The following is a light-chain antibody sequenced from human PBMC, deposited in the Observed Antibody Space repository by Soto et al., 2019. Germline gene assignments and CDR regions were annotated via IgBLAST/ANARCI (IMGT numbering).Light chain of an antibody. V-gene: IGKV1-9*01. CDR1: QGTSSY. CDR3: QQLNSYPFT. CDR2: GAS. J-gene: IGKJ5*01. Sequence: DIQLTQSPSFPSASVGARVTITCRASQGTSSYLAWFQQNPGRHQQLLIYGASTLQSGVQARFSGSGSGTDFTLTISNLQPEDFATYYCQQLNSYPFTFGQGKRLEI.